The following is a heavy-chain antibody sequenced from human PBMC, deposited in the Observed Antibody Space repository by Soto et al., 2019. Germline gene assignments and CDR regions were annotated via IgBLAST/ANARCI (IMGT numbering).Heavy chain of an antibody. Sequence: SETLRLTWTVSGDSVSNGNSYWTWIRQPPGKGLEWIGYIHYSGITTYSPSLKSRVTISIDTSKNQFSLNLNSVTAADTAVYYCARGRNSRTEYCGTDSCAWFDPWGQGTLVTVSS. CDR2: IHYSGIT. D-gene: IGHD2-21*01. V-gene: IGHV4-61*01. J-gene: IGHJ5*02. CDR1: GDSVSNGNSY. CDR3: ARGRNSRTEYCGTDSCAWFDP.